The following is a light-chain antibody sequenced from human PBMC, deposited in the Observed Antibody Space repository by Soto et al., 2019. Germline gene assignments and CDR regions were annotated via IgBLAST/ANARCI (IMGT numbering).Light chain of an antibody. Sequence: QSGLTQPASVSWSPGQSITVSCTGTSSDIGSYNYVSWYQQHPGKAPKLIIYEVNNRPSGVSNRFSGSKSGNTASLTVSGLQAEDEADYYCASFTTTSTRVFGTGTKVTVL. CDR2: EVN. CDR1: SSDIGSYNY. V-gene: IGLV2-14*01. J-gene: IGLJ1*01. CDR3: ASFTTTSTRV.